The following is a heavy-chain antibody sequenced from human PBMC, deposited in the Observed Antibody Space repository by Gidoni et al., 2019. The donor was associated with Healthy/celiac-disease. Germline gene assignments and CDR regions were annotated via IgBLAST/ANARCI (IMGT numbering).Heavy chain of an antibody. Sequence: QVQLQESDPGLVKPSQTLSLPCTVSGGPISSGGYYWSWIRQPPGKGLGWIGYIYYSGSTYYNPSLKSRVTISVDTSKNQFSLKLSSVTAADTAVYYCARGGSSWDKLSAWFDPWGQGTLVTVSS. V-gene: IGHV4-31*03. CDR2: IYYSGST. CDR3: ARGGSSWDKLSAWFDP. D-gene: IGHD6-13*01. CDR1: GGPISSGGYY. J-gene: IGHJ5*02.